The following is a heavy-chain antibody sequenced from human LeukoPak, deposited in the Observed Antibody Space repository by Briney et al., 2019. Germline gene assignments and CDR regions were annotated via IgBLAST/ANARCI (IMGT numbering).Heavy chain of an antibody. CDR3: ARDPATVTYYYYYMDV. CDR1: GYTFTSYG. V-gene: IGHV1-2*02. Sequence: ASVKVSCKASGYTFTSYGISWVRQAPGQGLEWMGWINPNSGGTNYAQKFQGRVTMTRDTSISTAYMELSRLRSDDTAVYYCARDPATVTYYYYYMDVWGKGTTVTVSS. J-gene: IGHJ6*03. CDR2: INPNSGGT. D-gene: IGHD4-11*01.